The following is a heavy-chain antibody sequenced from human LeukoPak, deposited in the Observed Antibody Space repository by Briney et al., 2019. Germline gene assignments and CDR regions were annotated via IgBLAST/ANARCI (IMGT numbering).Heavy chain of an antibody. V-gene: IGHV3-7*01. Sequence: GGALPLSCVACGWNFNKNWLAWVRQAPGKGRELVDQINNDGGHTGYVDSVKGRFPIFRDNAKSSLYLQLNSLRAEDTAIDYCAKYLSRAFDWWGQGSLITVSS. CDR3: AKYLSRAFDW. J-gene: IGHJ4*02. D-gene: IGHD2/OR15-2a*01. CDR1: GWNFNKNW. CDR2: INNDGGHT.